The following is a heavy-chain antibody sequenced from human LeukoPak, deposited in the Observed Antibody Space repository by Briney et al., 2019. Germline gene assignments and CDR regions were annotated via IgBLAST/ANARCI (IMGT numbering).Heavy chain of an antibody. CDR2: IYYSGST. D-gene: IGHD3-10*01. CDR3: ARDQRITMVRGVNYWFDP. CDR1: GGSISSYY. Sequence: SETLSLTCTVSGGSISSYYWSWIRQSPGKGLEWIGYIYYSGSTNYNPSLKSRVTISVDTSKNQFSLKLSSVTAADTAVYYCARDQRITMVRGVNYWFDPWGQGTLVTVSS. J-gene: IGHJ5*02. V-gene: IGHV4-59*12.